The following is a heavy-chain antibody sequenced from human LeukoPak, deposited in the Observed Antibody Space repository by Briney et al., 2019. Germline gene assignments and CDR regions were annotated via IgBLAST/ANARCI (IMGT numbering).Heavy chain of an antibody. D-gene: IGHD6-13*01. Sequence: ASVKVSCKVSGYTLTELSMHWVRQAPGKGLERMGGFDPEDGETIYAQKFQGRVTMTEDTSTDTAYMELSSLRSEDTAVYYCATDKSYFQQLVHLFYYWGQGTLVTVSS. J-gene: IGHJ4*02. V-gene: IGHV1-24*01. CDR1: GYTLTELS. CDR2: FDPEDGET. CDR3: ATDKSYFQQLVHLFYY.